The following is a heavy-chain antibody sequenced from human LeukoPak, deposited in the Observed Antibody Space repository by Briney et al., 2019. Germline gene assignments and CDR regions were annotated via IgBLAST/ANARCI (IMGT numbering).Heavy chain of an antibody. CDR1: GGSISSYY. D-gene: IGHD3-16*02. CDR2: IYYSGST. CDR3: AREREMDDHVWGSYRIFDY. J-gene: IGHJ4*02. V-gene: IGHV4-59*01. Sequence: SETLSLTCTVSGGSISSYYWSWIRQPPGKGLGWIGYIYYSGSTNYNPSLKSRVTISVDTSKNQFSLKLSSVTAADTAVYYCAREREMDDHVWGSYRIFDYWGQGTLVTVSS.